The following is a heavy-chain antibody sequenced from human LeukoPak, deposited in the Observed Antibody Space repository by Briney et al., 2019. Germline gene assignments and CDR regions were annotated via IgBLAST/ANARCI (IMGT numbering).Heavy chain of an antibody. V-gene: IGHV4-59*01. D-gene: IGHD4-17*01. J-gene: IGHJ6*02. CDR1: GGSISSYY. CDR2: IYYSGST. CDR3: ATTDDYGDYGYGMDV. Sequence: SETLSLTCTVSGGSISSYYWSWIRQPPGKGLEWIGYIYYSGSTNYNPSLKSRVTILVDTSKNQFSLKLSSVTAADTAVYYCATTDDYGDYGYGMDVWGQGTTVTVSS.